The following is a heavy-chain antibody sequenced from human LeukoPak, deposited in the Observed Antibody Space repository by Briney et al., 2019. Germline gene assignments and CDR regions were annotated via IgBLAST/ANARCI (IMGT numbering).Heavy chain of an antibody. CDR3: AGVGDIVVVVAATGRRYGMDV. V-gene: IGHV4-34*01. D-gene: IGHD2-15*01. CDR2: INHSGST. J-gene: IGHJ6*02. Sequence: SETLSLTCAVYGGSFSGYYWSWIRQPPGKGPEWIGEINHSGSTNYNPSLQSRVTISVDTSKNQFSLKLRFVTDADTAVYYCAGVGDIVVVVAATGRRYGMDVWGQGTTVTVSS. CDR1: GGSFSGYY.